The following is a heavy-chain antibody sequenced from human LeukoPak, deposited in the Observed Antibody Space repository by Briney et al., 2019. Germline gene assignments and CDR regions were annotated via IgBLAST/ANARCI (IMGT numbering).Heavy chain of an antibody. CDR1: GYTFTSYG. CDR3: ARFLYYYDSSHFDY. CDR2: ISAYNGNT. J-gene: IGHJ4*02. D-gene: IGHD3-22*01. V-gene: IGHV1-18*01. Sequence: GASVKVSCKASGYTFTSYGISWVRQAPGQGLEWMGWISAYNGNTNYAQKLQGRVTMTTDTSTSTAYMEPRSLRSDDTAVYYCARFLYYYDSSHFDYWGQGTLVTVSS.